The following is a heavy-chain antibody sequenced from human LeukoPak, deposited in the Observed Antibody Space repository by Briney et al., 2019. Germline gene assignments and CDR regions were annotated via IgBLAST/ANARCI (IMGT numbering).Heavy chain of an antibody. CDR1: GGSISSYY. J-gene: IGHJ4*02. CDR2: IYYSGST. Sequence: KPSETLSLTCTVSGGSISSYYWSWIRQPPGKGLEWIGYIYYSGSTNYNPSLKSRVTISVDTSKNQFSLKLSSVTAADTAVYYCARGCNSTSCSPFYWGQGTLVTVSS. CDR3: ARGCNSTSCSPFY. D-gene: IGHD2-2*01. V-gene: IGHV4-59*08.